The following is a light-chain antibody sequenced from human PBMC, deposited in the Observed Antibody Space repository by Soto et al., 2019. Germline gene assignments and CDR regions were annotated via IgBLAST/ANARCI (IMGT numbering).Light chain of an antibody. CDR2: EVS. V-gene: IGLV2-14*01. Sequence: QSVLTQPASVSGSPGQSITISCTGTSSDVGAYNFVSWYQQHPGKAPKLIIHEVSNRPSGVSNRFSGSKSGNTASLTISGLRSEDEAAYYCSSYTTSTTLFYVFGTGTKVTVL. J-gene: IGLJ1*01. CDR1: SSDVGAYNF. CDR3: SSYTTSTTLFYV.